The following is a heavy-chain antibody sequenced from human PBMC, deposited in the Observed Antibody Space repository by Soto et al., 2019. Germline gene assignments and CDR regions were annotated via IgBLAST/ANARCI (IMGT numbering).Heavy chain of an antibody. CDR2: IYSSGST. CDR3: ARACGSDWYYFDS. Sequence: PSETLSLTCTVSGASISTYYWSWIRQTAEKRLEWIGRIYSSGSTIYSPSLKSRVTMSLDTSKNRFSLKLTSVTAADTAVYYCARACGSDWYYFDSWGQGILVTVSS. CDR1: GASISTYY. D-gene: IGHD2-21*02. J-gene: IGHJ4*02. V-gene: IGHV4-4*07.